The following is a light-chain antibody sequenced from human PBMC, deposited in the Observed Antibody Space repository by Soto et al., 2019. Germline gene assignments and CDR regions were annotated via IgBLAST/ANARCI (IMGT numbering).Light chain of an antibody. J-gene: IGKJ1*01. Sequence: EIVLTQSPATLSLSPGERATLSCRASQSVSSYLAWYQQKPGQAPRLLIYDSSNMATGIPARFSVSVSGTDFTITISSLEPEDFAVYYCQQRSNWPPWTFGQGTKVEIK. CDR3: QQRSNWPPWT. CDR2: DSS. V-gene: IGKV3-11*01. CDR1: QSVSSY.